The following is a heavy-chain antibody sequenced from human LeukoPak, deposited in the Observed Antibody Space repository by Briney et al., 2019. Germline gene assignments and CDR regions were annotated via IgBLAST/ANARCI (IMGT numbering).Heavy chain of an antibody. CDR1: GFTFSSYW. Sequence: PGGSLRLSCAASGFTFSSYWMSWVRQAPGKGLEWIGSIYYSGSTYYNPSLKSRVTISVDTSKNQFSLKLSSVTAADTAVYYCVEGYDDAFDIWGQGTMVTVSS. J-gene: IGHJ3*02. D-gene: IGHD6-13*01. V-gene: IGHV4-59*05. CDR3: VEGYDDAFDI. CDR2: IYYSGST.